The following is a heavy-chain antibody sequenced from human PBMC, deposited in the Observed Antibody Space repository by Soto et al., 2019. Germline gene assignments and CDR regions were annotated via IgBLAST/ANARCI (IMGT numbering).Heavy chain of an antibody. Sequence: ASVKVSCKASGYTFTSYYMHWVRQATGQGLEWMGWMNPNSGNTGYAQKFQGRVTMTRNTSISTAYMELSSLRSDDTAVYYCAREGEGNYGYWGQGTLVTVSS. D-gene: IGHD4-4*01. CDR3: AREGEGNYGY. V-gene: IGHV1-8*02. J-gene: IGHJ4*02. CDR2: MNPNSGNT. CDR1: GYTFTSYY.